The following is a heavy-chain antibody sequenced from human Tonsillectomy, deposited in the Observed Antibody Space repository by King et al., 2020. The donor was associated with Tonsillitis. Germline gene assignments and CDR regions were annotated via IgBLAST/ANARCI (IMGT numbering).Heavy chain of an antibody. D-gene: IGHD6-6*01. V-gene: IGHV3-33*01. J-gene: IGHJ5*02. CDR1: GFTFNTYG. CDR3: ARDHEAFGSSIYNWFDP. Sequence: VQLVESGGGVVQPGRSLRLSCAASGFTFNTYGMHWVRQAPGKGLEWVAVIWFDGSYKYYADSVKDRFTISRDNSKNTLYLQMNSLRAEDTAVYYCARDHEAFGSSIYNWFDPWGQGTLVTVSS. CDR2: IWFDGSYK.